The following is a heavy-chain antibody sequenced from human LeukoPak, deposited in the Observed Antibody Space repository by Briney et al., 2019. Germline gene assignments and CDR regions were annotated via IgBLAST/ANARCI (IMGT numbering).Heavy chain of an antibody. D-gene: IGHD3-10*01. CDR1: GFTFSSYW. Sequence: GGSLRLSCAASGFTFSSYWMSWVRQAPGKGLEWVANIKQDGSEKYYVDSVKGRFTISRDNAKNSLYLQMNSLRAEDTAVYYCARGRKGGSGSYYNPAWNYYYGMDVWGQGTTVTVSS. J-gene: IGHJ6*02. CDR3: ARGRKGGSGSYYNPAWNYYYGMDV. CDR2: IKQDGSEK. V-gene: IGHV3-7*01.